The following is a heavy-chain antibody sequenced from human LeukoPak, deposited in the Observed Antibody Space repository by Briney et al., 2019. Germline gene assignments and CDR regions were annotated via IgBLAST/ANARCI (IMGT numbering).Heavy chain of an antibody. CDR2: INYSGST. J-gene: IGHJ6*02. V-gene: IGHV4-34*01. D-gene: IGHD1-26*01. Sequence: SETLSLTCAVYGGSFSGYYWSWIRQPPGKGLEWIGEINYSGSTNYNPSLKSRVTISVDTSKNQFSLKLSSVTAADTAVYYCAAPGGATVPYYYYGMDVWGQGTTVTVSS. CDR3: AAPGGATVPYYYYGMDV. CDR1: GGSFSGYY.